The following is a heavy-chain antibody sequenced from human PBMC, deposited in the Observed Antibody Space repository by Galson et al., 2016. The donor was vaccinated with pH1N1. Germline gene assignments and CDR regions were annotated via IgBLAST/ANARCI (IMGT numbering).Heavy chain of an antibody. J-gene: IGHJ4*02. CDR3: ARNIGYSRGYYFDF. CDR2: VYHSGHT. V-gene: IGHV4-38-2*01. D-gene: IGHD2-15*01. Sequence: EWIGRVYHSGHTYYTPSLQSRVTVSVDTSKNQFSLTLTSVTAADTAVYYCARNIGYSRGYYFDFWGQGTLLTVSS.